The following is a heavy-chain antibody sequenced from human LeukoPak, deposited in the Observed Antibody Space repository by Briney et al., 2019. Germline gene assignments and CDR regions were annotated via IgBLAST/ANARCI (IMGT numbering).Heavy chain of an antibody. D-gene: IGHD1-14*01. Sequence: AGGSLRLSCAASGFTFSSYGMSWVRQAPGKGLEWVSAISGSGGSTYYADSVKGRFTISRDNSKNTLYLQMNSLRAEDTAVYYCAKGVRTPPNNWFDPWGQGTLVTVSS. CDR1: GFTFSSYG. CDR2: ISGSGGST. V-gene: IGHV3-23*01. J-gene: IGHJ5*02. CDR3: AKGVRTPPNNWFDP.